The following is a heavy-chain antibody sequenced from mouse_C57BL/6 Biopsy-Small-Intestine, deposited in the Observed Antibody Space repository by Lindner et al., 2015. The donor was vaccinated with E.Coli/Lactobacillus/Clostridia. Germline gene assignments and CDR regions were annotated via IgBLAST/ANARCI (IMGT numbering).Heavy chain of an antibody. CDR1: GDIFSSHT. J-gene: IGHJ2*01. Sequence: SVKVSCKASGDIFSSHTINWVRQAPGQGLEWMGRIIPKLGLTNYAQKFQGRVTITADRSANTAYMDLSSLTSDDTAVYHCASAGMPSGMAVAGLDSWGQGALVTVSS. D-gene: IGHD2-10*02. CDR3: ASAGMPSGMAVAGLDS. CDR2: IIPKLGLT. V-gene: IGHV1-4*01.